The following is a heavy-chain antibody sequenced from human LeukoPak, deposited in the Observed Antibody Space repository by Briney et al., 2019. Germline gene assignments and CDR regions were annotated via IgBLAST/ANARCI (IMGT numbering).Heavy chain of an antibody. J-gene: IGHJ4*02. Sequence: SETLSLTCTVSGGSISSYYWGWIRQPPGKGLEWIGYIYYSGSTNSNPSLKSRVTISVDTSKNQFSLKLSSVTAADTAVYYCGRQAPMVRGVIIDYWGQGTLVTVSS. CDR3: GRQAPMVRGVIIDY. CDR2: IYYSGST. D-gene: IGHD3-10*01. V-gene: IGHV4-59*08. CDR1: GGSISSYY.